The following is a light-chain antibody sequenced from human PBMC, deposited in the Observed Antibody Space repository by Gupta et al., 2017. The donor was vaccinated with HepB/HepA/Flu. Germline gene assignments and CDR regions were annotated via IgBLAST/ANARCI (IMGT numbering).Light chain of an antibody. V-gene: IGLV1-51*01. CDR2: DNN. J-gene: IGLJ2*01. CDR1: SSNIGRNY. CDR3: ATWDSSLSAVV. Sequence: QSVLTQPPSVSAAPGQRVTISCSGSSSNIGRNYMSWYQHLPGTAPKLLIYDNNKRPSGIPDRFSGSKSDTSATLDITGFQTGDEAHYHCATWDSSLSAVVFGGGTKLSVL.